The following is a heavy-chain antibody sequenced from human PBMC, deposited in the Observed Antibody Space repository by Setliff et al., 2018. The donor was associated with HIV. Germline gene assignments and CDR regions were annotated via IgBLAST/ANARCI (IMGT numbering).Heavy chain of an antibody. CDR3: ARPRVADYFDSTGYYLPYDFDV. CDR1: GYSFTSYW. V-gene: IGHV5-51*01. J-gene: IGHJ3*01. D-gene: IGHD3-22*01. CDR2: IYPGDSDT. Sequence: PGESLKISCQGSGYSFTSYWIGWVRQMPGKGLEWMGIIYPGDSDTRYSPSFQGQVTISADKSLSTAYLQWTSLKASDTAMFYCARPRVADYFDSTGYYLPYDFDVWGKGTTVTVSS.